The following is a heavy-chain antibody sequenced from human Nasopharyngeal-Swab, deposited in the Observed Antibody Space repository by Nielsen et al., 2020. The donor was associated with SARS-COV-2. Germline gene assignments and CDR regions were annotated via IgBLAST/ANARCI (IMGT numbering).Heavy chain of an antibody. CDR1: GFTFSSYG. D-gene: IGHD2-2*01. CDR2: IWYDGSNK. V-gene: IGHV3-33*01. CDR3: ARAIYCSSTSCFGFDY. Sequence: GGSLRLSCAASGFTFSSYGMHWVRQAPGKGLEWVAVIWYDGSNKYYADSVKGRFTISRDNSKNTLYLQMNSLRAEDTAVYYCARAIYCSSTSCFGFDYWGQGTLGTVSS. J-gene: IGHJ4*02.